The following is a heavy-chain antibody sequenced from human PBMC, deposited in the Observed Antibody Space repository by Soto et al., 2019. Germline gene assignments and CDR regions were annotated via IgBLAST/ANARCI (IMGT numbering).Heavy chain of an antibody. J-gene: IGHJ5*02. CDR2: ITSDATQT. CDR3: VRDGHYNAFSCYGNWFDP. V-gene: IGHV3-74*01. CDR1: GFTYSTYW. D-gene: IGHD2-15*01. Sequence: GGSLRLSCAAFGFTYSTYWMHWIRQVAGKSLEWVSRITSDATQTYYADSVKGRITISRDNAKNTLHLERNSLRAEDTAIYYCVRDGHYNAFSCYGNWFDPWGQGTLVTVSS.